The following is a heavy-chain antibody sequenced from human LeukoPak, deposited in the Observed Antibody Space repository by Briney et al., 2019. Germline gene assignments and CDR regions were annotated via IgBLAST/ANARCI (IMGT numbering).Heavy chain of an antibody. CDR1: GFTFSSYG. D-gene: IGHD3-10*01. Sequence: GGSLRLSCAASGFTFSSYGMHWVRQAPGKGLEWVAIISYDGGNKYYEDSVKGRFTISRDNSKSTLYLQMNSLRAEDTAVYYCAKERGSGSSYYYGMDVWGQGTTVTVSS. CDR2: ISYDGGNK. CDR3: AKERGSGSSYYYGMDV. V-gene: IGHV3-30*18. J-gene: IGHJ6*02.